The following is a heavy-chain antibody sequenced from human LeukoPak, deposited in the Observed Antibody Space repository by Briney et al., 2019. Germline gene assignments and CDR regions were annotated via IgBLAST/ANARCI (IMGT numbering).Heavy chain of an antibody. J-gene: IGHJ4*02. D-gene: IGHD4-23*01. Sequence: ASVKVSCKASGYTFTSYYMHWVRQAPGQGLEWMGIINPSGGSTSYAQKFQGRVTMTRDTSTSTVYMELSSLRSEDTAVYYCARDVVTTTPEGGNGHGDYWGQGTLVTVSS. CDR2: INPSGGST. V-gene: IGHV1-46*01. CDR3: ARDVVTTTPEGGNGHGDY. CDR1: GYTFTSYY.